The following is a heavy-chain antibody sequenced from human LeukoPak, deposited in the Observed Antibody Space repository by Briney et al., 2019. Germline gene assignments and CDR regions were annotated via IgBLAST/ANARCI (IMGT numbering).Heavy chain of an antibody. V-gene: IGHV1-2*04. J-gene: IGHJ6*02. D-gene: IGHD4-17*01. CDR1: GGTFSSYA. CDR2: INPNSGGA. CDR3: ARDMTTVTTGYYYGMDV. Sequence: ASVKVSCKASGGTFSSYAISWVRQAPGQGLEWMGWINPNSGGANYAQKFQGWVTMTRDTSISTAYMELSRLRSDDTAVYYCARDMTTVTTGYYYGMDVWGQGTTVTVSS.